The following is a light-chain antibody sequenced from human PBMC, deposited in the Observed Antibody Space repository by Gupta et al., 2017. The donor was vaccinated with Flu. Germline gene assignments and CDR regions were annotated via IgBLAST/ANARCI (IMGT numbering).Light chain of an antibody. J-gene: IGKJ3*01. CDR1: QSISSY. CDR3: RQSYSTPRT. V-gene: IGKV1-39*01. Sequence: DIQMTQSPSSLSASVGDRVTITCRASQSISSYLNWYQQKPGKAPKLLIYAASSLQSGVPSRFSGSGSGTAFTLTIGSLQPEDFATYYCRQSYSTPRTFDPGTKVDIK. CDR2: AAS.